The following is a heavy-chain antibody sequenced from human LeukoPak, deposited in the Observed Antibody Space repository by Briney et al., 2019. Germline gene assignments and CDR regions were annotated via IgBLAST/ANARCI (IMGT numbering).Heavy chain of an antibody. CDR3: ARGGGSSSWYNWFDP. CDR2: MNPNSGNT. J-gene: IGHJ5*02. Sequence: GASVKVSCKASGYTFTSYDINWVRQATGQGLEWMGWMNPNSGNTGYAQKFQGRVTMTRNTSISTAYRALSSLRSEDTAVEYWARGGGSSSWYNWFDPWGQGTLVTVSS. V-gene: IGHV1-8*01. D-gene: IGHD6-13*01. CDR1: GYTFTSYD.